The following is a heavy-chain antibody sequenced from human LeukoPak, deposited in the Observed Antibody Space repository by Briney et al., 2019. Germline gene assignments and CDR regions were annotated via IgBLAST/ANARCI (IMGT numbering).Heavy chain of an antibody. V-gene: IGHV4-34*01. J-gene: IGHJ5*02. CDR3: ARERYYYGSGSSNWFDP. Sequence: PSETLSLTCAVYGGSFSGYYWSWIRQPPGKGLEWIGEINHSGSTNYNPSLKSRVTISVDTSKNQFSLKLSSVTAADTAVYYCARERYYYGSGSSNWFDPWGQGTLVTVSS. CDR2: INHSGST. D-gene: IGHD3-10*01. CDR1: GGSFSGYY.